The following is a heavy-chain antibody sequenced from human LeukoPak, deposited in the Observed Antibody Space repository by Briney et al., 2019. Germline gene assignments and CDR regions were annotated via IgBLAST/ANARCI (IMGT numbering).Heavy chain of an antibody. CDR3: LRDLNWSLDQ. CDR1: GFTFSNYM. D-gene: IGHD1-20*01. Sequence: PGESLRLSCAASGFTFSNYMMHWVRQAPGKGLVWVSRIKSDGITITYADSVKGRFTISRDSAKNTLYLQMNSLRAEDTAVYYCLRDLNWSLDQWGQGTLVTVSS. CDR2: IKSDGITI. V-gene: IGHV3-74*01. J-gene: IGHJ4*02.